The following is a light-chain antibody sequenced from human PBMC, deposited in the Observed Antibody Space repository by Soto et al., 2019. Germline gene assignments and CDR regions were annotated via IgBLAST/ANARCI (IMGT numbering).Light chain of an antibody. CDR1: SSDVGGYKY. CDR3: CSYAGSSTL. Sequence: QSALTQPASVSGSPGQSITISCTGTSSDVGGYKYVSWYQQEPGKAPKLMIYEGSKRPSGVSNRFSGSKSGNTASLTISGLQAEDEADYYCCSYAGSSTLFGGGTKLTVL. V-gene: IGLV2-23*01. J-gene: IGLJ3*02. CDR2: EGS.